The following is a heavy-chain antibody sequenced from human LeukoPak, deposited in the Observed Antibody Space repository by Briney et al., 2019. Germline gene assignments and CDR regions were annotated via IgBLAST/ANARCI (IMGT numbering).Heavy chain of an antibody. CDR2: ISAYNGNT. J-gene: IGHJ6*02. Sequence: GASVKVSCKASGYTFTSYGISWVRQAPGQGLEWMGWISAYNGNTNYAQKLQGRVTMTTDTSTSTAYMELRSLRSDDTAVYYCARWNYYGSGNRRPGYYGMDVRGQGTTVTVSS. CDR1: GYTFTSYG. CDR3: ARWNYYGSGNRRPGYYGMDV. V-gene: IGHV1-18*01. D-gene: IGHD3-10*01.